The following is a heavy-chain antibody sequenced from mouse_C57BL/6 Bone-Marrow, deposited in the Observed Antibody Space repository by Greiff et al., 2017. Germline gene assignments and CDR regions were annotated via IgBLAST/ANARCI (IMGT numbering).Heavy chain of an antibody. CDR2: ISSGGSYT. CDR1: GFTFSSYG. CDR3: ARLSTVVAYWYFDV. J-gene: IGHJ1*03. D-gene: IGHD1-1*01. Sequence: EVMLVESGGDLVKPGGPLKLSCAASGFTFSSYGLSWVRQTPDKRLEWVATISSGGSYTYYPDSVKGRFTISRDNAKNTLYLQMSSLKSEDTAMYYCARLSTVVAYWYFDVWGTGTTVTVSS. V-gene: IGHV5-6*01.